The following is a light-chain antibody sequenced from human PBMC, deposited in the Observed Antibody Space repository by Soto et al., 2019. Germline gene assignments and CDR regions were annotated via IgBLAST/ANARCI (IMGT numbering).Light chain of an antibody. J-gene: IGKJ2*01. V-gene: IGKV1-39*01. CDR2: AAS. CDR3: QQTYKSPYT. Sequence: DIQMTQSPSSLSASVGDRVTITCRASQSINTYLSWFQQKPGKAPKLLIYAASSLQTGVPSRFGGSGSGTGFTLTISRLQPDDFATYYCQQTYKSPYTFGQGTKLQIK. CDR1: QSINTY.